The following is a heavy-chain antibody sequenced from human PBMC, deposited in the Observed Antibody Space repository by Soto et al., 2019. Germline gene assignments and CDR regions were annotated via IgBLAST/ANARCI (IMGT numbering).Heavy chain of an antibody. J-gene: IGHJ4*02. CDR3: AKDTKPRIAVAEYFDC. V-gene: IGHV3-23*01. D-gene: IGHD6-19*01. CDR1: GFTFSSYA. Sequence: PGGSLRLSCAASGFTFSSYAMSWVRQAPGKGLEWVSAISGSGGNTYYADSVKGRFTISRDNSKNTLYLQMNSLRAEDTAVYYCAKDTKPRIAVAEYFDCWGQGTLVTVSS. CDR2: ISGSGGNT.